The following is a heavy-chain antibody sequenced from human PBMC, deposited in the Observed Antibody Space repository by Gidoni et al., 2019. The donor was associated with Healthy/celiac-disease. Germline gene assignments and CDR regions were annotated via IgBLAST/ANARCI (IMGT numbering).Heavy chain of an antibody. CDR2: ISGSGGST. CDR3: AKATYYDFWSGYLADY. J-gene: IGHJ4*02. V-gene: IGHV3-23*01. D-gene: IGHD3-3*01. Sequence: EVQLLESGGGLVQPGGSLSLSCAASGFTFSSYAMSWVRQAPGKGLEWVSAISGSGGSTYYADSVKGRFTISRDNSKNTLYLQMNSLRAEDTAVYYCAKATYYDFWSGYLADYWGQGTLVTVSS. CDR1: GFTFSSYA.